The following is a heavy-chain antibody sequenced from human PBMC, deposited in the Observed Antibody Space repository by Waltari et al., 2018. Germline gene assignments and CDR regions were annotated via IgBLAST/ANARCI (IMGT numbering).Heavy chain of an antibody. CDR1: GFTFSSYS. D-gene: IGHD2-2*01. CDR2: ISSSSSYI. CDR3: ARDSRQLLLKASFDY. Sequence: EVQLVESGGGLVKPGGSLRLSCAASGFTFSSYSMNWVRQAPGKGLEWVSSISSSSSYIYYADSVKGRFTISRDNAKNSLYLQMNSLRAEDTAVYYCARDSRQLLLKASFDYWGQGTLVTVSS. V-gene: IGHV3-21*01. J-gene: IGHJ4*02.